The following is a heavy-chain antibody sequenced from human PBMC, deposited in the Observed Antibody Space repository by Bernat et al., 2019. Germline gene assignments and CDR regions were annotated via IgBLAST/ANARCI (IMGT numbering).Heavy chain of an antibody. CDR1: GFTFSDYY. J-gene: IGHJ4*02. Sequence: QVQLVESGGGLVKPGGSLRLSCAASGFTFSDYYMSWIRQAPGKGLEWASYISSSSSYTNYADPVKGRFTISRDNAKNLLYLQMNSLRAEDTAVYYCARARGYCSGGSCYYDFDYWGQGTLVTVSS. CDR2: ISSSSSYT. CDR3: ARARGYCSGGSCYYDFDY. D-gene: IGHD2-15*01. V-gene: IGHV3-11*05.